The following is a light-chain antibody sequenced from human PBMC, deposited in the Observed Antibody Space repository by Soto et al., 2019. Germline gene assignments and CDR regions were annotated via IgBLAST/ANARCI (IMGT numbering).Light chain of an antibody. CDR3: QQRRNWPLT. CDR2: DAS. CDR1: QRVSSS. J-gene: IGKJ4*01. Sequence: EIVLTQSPATLSLSPGERATLSCRASQRVSSSLAWYQQKPGQAPRLLIYDASNRATGIPARFSGSGSGTVFTLTISSLEPEDFAVYYCQQRRNWPLTFGGGTKVEIK. V-gene: IGKV3-11*01.